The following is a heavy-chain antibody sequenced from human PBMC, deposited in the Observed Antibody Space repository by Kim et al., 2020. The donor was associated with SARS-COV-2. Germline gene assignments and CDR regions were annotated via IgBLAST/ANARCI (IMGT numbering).Heavy chain of an antibody. CDR3: ARSLAYCGGDCYSGKPQYYFDY. V-gene: IGHV1-69*13. CDR1: GGTFSSYA. D-gene: IGHD2-21*02. J-gene: IGHJ4*02. Sequence: SVKVSCKASGGTFSSYAISWVRQAPGQGLEWMGGIIPIFGTANYAQKFQGRVTITADESTSTAYMELSSLRSEDTAVYYCARSLAYCGGDCYSGKPQYYFDYWGQGTLVTVSS. CDR2: IIPIFGTA.